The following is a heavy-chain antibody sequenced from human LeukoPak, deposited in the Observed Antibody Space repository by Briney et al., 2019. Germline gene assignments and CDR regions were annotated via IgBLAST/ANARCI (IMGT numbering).Heavy chain of an antibody. CDR1: GGSISGHY. D-gene: IGHD3/OR15-3a*01. CDR2: IHYSGKA. Sequence: SETLSLTCTVSGGSISGHYWTWTRQPPGEGLQWIWQIHYSGKADYNPSLRSRITISVDTSKNQMFLKLSSVTAADTAVYYCARFGLYYDMDVWGQGTTVTVSS. J-gene: IGHJ6*02. V-gene: IGHV4-59*11. CDR3: ARFGLYYDMDV.